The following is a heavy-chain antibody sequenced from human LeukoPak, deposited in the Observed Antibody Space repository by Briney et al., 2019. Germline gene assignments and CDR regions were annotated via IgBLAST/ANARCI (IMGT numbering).Heavy chain of an antibody. CDR1: GYTFTSYA. D-gene: IGHD2-15*01. J-gene: IGHJ5*02. V-gene: IGHV1-3*01. Sequence: ASVKVSCKASGYTFTSYAMHWVRQAPGQRLEWMGWINAGNGNTKYSQKFQGRVTITRDTSASTAYMELSSLRSEDTAVYYCARVGFYSAPMNHWGQGTLVTVSS. CDR2: INAGNGNT. CDR3: ARVGFYSAPMNH.